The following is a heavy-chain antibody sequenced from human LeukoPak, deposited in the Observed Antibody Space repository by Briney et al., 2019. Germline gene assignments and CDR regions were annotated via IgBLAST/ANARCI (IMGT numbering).Heavy chain of an antibody. CDR3: AGDKRSWYDFWSGYLGFDY. V-gene: IGHV1-18*01. J-gene: IGHJ4*02. Sequence: ASVKVSCKASGYTFTSYGISWVRQAPGQGLEWMGWISAYNGNTNYAQKLQGRVTMTTDTSTSTAYMELRSLRSDDTAVYYCAGDKRSWYDFWSGYLGFDYWGQGTLVTVSS. CDR1: GYTFTSYG. CDR2: ISAYNGNT. D-gene: IGHD3-3*01.